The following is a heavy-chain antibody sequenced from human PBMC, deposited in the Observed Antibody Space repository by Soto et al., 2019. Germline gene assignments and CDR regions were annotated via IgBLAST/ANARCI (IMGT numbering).Heavy chain of an antibody. CDR3: ARGIQLWLSEYFQH. Sequence: QVQLVQSGAEVKKPGSSVKVSCKASGGTFSSYTISWVRQAPGQGLEWMGRIIPILGIANYAQKFQGRVTITADQSTSTAYMELSSLSSEYTAVYYCARGIQLWLSEYFQHWGQGTLVTVSS. D-gene: IGHD5-18*01. CDR2: IIPILGIA. CDR1: GGTFSSYT. J-gene: IGHJ1*01. V-gene: IGHV1-69*02.